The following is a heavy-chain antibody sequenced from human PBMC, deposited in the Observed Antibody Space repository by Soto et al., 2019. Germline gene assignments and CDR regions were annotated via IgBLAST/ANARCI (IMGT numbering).Heavy chain of an antibody. CDR2: IYYSGST. CDR1: GCTISSSNYY. D-gene: IGHD6-19*01. Sequence: SETLSLTCTVSGCTISSSNYYWGWIRQPPGKGLEWIGCIYYSGSTYYNPSLKSRVTISVDTSKNQFSLKLSSVTAADTATYYCAHRRSVAAFDYWGQGTLVTVSS. J-gene: IGHJ4*02. CDR3: AHRRSVAAFDY. V-gene: IGHV4-39*01.